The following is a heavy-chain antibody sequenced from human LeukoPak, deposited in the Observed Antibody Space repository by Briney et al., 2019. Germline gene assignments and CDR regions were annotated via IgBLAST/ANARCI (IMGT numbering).Heavy chain of an antibody. J-gene: IGHJ6*02. CDR2: INPNSGGT. CDR1: GYTFTGYY. V-gene: IGHV1-2*02. CDR3: ARDSIVPAATYYYYYCMDV. D-gene: IGHD2-2*01. Sequence: ASVKVSCKASGYTFTGYYIHWVRQAPGQGLEWMGWINPNSGGTNYAQKFQGRVTMTRDTSISTAYMELSRLRSDDTAVYYCARDSIVPAATYYYYYCMDVWGQGTTVTVSS.